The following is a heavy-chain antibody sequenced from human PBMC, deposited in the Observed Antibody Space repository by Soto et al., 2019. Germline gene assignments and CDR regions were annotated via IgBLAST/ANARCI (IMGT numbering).Heavy chain of an antibody. CDR2: IYPSGMP. V-gene: IGHV4-30-2*01. CDR1: GGSISNAAYS. CDR3: AREGGESSDGLYYFDS. J-gene: IGHJ4*02. D-gene: IGHD3-16*01. Sequence: SETLSLTCTVSGGSISNAAYSWSWIRQPPGKGLEWIGYIYPSGMPFYNPSLRSRVTISIDTSKNQFSLKLSSVTAADTAVYFCAREGGESSDGLYYFDSWGQGSLVTVSS.